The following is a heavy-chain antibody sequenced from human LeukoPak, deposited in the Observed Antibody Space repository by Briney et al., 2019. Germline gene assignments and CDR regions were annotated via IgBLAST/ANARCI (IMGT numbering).Heavy chain of an antibody. J-gene: IGHJ3*02. Sequence: SETLSLTCAVYGGSFSGYYWSWIRQPPGKGLEWIGNIYHSGNTYYNPSLKSRVTISIDASKNQFSLKLSSVTAADTAVYYCARAPPSLDDAFDIWGQGTMVTVSS. V-gene: IGHV4-34*01. CDR2: IYHSGNT. CDR1: GGSFSGYY. CDR3: ARAPPSLDDAFDI.